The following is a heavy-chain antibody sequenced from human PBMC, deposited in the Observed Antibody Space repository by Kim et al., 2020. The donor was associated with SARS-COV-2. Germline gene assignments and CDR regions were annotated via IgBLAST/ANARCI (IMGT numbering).Heavy chain of an antibody. CDR3: ARGGYSSSRSIGEAFDF. V-gene: IGHV3-30*04. CDR1: GFTFSDFA. Sequence: GGSLRPSCAASGFTFSDFAFHWVRQAPGKGLEWVAVISDDANNKYDAESVKGRFTISRDNSKNTLYLQMNSLRAEDTAVYYCARGGYSSSRSIGEAFDFWGQGTMVTVSS. CDR2: ISDDANNK. J-gene: IGHJ3*01. D-gene: IGHD6-13*01.